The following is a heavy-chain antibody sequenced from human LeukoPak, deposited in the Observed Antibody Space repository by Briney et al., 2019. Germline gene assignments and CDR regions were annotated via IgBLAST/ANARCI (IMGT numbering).Heavy chain of an antibody. CDR1: GYTLTELS. J-gene: IGHJ5*02. Sequence: ASVKVSCKVSGYTLTELSMHWVRQAPGKGLEWMGAFDPEDGETIYAQKFQGRVTMTEDTSTDTAYMELSSLRSDDTAVYYCARDLLRRSPNSNVNWFDPWGQGTLVTVSS. V-gene: IGHV1-24*01. CDR3: ARDLLRRSPNSNVNWFDP. CDR2: FDPEDGET. D-gene: IGHD2-15*01.